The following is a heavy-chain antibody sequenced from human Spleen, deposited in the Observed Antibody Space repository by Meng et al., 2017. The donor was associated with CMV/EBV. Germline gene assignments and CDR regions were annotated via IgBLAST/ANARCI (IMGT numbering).Heavy chain of an antibody. Sequence: GGSLRLSCAASGFTFSSSGMHWLRQAPGKGLEWMAFIRFDGSYKSYADSVKGRFAISRDNSKNTLYLQMNSVRGEDMAIYYCAKVRDSSGWYKNYHYGVDVWGQGTTVTVSS. V-gene: IGHV3-30*02. CDR3: AKVRDSSGWYKNYHYGVDV. D-gene: IGHD6-19*01. J-gene: IGHJ6*02. CDR2: IRFDGSYK. CDR1: GFTFSSSG.